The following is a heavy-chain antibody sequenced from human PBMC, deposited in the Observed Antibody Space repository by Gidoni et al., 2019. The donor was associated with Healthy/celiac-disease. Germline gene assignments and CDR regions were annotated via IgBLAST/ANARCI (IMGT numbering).Heavy chain of an antibody. CDR3: ARECSGGSCYSY. V-gene: IGHV1-8*01. D-gene: IGHD2-15*01. J-gene: IGHJ4*02. CDR1: GYTFTSYD. Sequence: QVQLVQSGAEVKKPGASVKVSCKESGYTFTSYDIKWVRQATGQGLEWMGWMNPTSGHTGYAQKFQGRVTMTRNTSISTAYMELSSLRSEDTAVYYCARECSGGSCYSYWGQGTLVTVSS. CDR2: MNPTSGHT.